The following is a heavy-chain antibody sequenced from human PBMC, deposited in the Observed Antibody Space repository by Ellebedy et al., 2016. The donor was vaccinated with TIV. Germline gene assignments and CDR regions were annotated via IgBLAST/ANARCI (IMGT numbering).Heavy chain of an antibody. Sequence: AASVKVSCKVSGYSLAALSIHWVRQAPGKGLVWMGIFDLEDGETIYAQNFKGRVTMTGDTSTDTAYMEVSGLRSEDTAVYYCATDLSSGSRAPAFDYWGQGTLVTVSS. CDR2: FDLEDGET. CDR3: ATDLSSGSRAPAFDY. J-gene: IGHJ4*02. CDR1: GYSLAALS. V-gene: IGHV1-24*01. D-gene: IGHD6-13*01.